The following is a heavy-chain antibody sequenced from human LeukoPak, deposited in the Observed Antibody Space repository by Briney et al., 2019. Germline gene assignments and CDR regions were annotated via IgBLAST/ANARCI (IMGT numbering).Heavy chain of an antibody. CDR1: GYSLTELS. CDR3: ATGSLLDPRRPIAY. V-gene: IGHV1-24*01. D-gene: IGHD2-15*01. J-gene: IGHJ4*02. CDR2: FDPDDGET. Sequence: ASVTVSCKVSGYSLTELSMHWVRQAPGKGLERMGGFDPDDGETPLFAQKFQGRVSMTEDTSTDTAYMELSSLRSEDTAVYYCATGSLLDPRRPIAYWGQGTLVTVSS.